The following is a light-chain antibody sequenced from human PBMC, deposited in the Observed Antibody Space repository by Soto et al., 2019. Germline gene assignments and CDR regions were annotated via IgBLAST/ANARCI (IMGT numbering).Light chain of an antibody. V-gene: IGLV2-11*01. CDR2: DVT. CDR1: SRDVAVYRY. J-gene: IGLJ1*01. CDR3: SSSAGSYTWI. Sequence: QSVLTQPRSVSGSPGETVTVSCTGTSRDVAVYRYVSWFQQHPGKAPELLIYDVTTRPSGVPDRFSGSKSGNTAALTIYGLQGEDEAEYFCSSSAGSYTWIFGSGTKVTVL.